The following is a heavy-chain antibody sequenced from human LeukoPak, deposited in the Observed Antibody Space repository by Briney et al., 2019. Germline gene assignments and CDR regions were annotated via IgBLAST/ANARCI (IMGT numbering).Heavy chain of an antibody. CDR2: ISSDGNNR. D-gene: IGHD3-3*01. Sequence: GGSLRLSCAASGFTFSSSVMHWVRQAPGKGLEWVAGISSDGNNRYYVDSVKGRFTISRDNSKNTLYLQMNSLRAEDTAVYYCAKDRVYYDFWSGLDYWGQGTLVTVSS. J-gene: IGHJ4*02. CDR3: AKDRVYYDFWSGLDY. V-gene: IGHV3-30*18. CDR1: GFTFSSSV.